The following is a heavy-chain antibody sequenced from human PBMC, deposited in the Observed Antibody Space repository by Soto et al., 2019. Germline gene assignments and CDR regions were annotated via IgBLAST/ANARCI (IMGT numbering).Heavy chain of an antibody. CDR3: AGLVISGVSSSYCGMEV. V-gene: IGHV5-51*01. J-gene: IGHJ6*02. Sequence: GESLKISCKGSGYSFTSYWIGWVRQMPGKGLEWMGIIYPGDSDTRYSPSFQGQVTISADKSISTAYLQWSSLKASDTAMYYCAGLVISGVSSSYCGMEVWGQGTTVTVSS. D-gene: IGHD6-19*01. CDR2: IYPGDSDT. CDR1: GYSFTSYW.